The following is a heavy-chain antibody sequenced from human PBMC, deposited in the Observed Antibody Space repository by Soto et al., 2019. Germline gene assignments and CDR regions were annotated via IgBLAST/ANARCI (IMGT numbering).Heavy chain of an antibody. Sequence: PSETLSLTCTVSGGSISSYYWSWIRQPPGKGLEWIGYIYYSGSTNYNPSLKSRVTISVDTSKNQFSLKLSSVTAADTAVYYCAGGGYSGYRSIDYWGQGTLVTVSS. CDR2: IYYSGST. J-gene: IGHJ4*02. CDR3: AGGGYSGYRSIDY. CDR1: GGSISSYY. V-gene: IGHV4-59*01. D-gene: IGHD5-12*01.